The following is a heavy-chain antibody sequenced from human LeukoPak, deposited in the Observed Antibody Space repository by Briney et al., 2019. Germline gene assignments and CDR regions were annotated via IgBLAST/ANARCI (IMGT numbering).Heavy chain of an antibody. V-gene: IGHV4-4*07. CDR1: GGSISSYY. D-gene: IGHD6-13*01. J-gene: IGHJ6*02. CDR2: IYTSGST. CDR3: ARGLLAAADRIAIYYYGMDV. Sequence: SETLSLTCTVSGGSISSYYWSWIRQPAGKGLEWIGRIYTSGSTNYNPSLKSRVTMSVDTSKNQFSLRLSSVTAADTAVYYCARGLLAAADRIAIYYYGMDVWGQGTTVTVSS.